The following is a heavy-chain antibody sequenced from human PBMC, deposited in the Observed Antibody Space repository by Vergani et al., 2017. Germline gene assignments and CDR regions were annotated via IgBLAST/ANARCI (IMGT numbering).Heavy chain of an antibody. J-gene: IGHJ6*02. CDR2: IYYSGST. CDR3: ASQTYYDFWSGYRPTYYYYYYGMDV. Sequence: QVQLQESGPGLVKPSQTLSLTCTVSGGSISSGDYYWGWIRQPPGKGLEWIGSIYYSGSTYYNPSLKSRVPISVDTSKNQFSLKLSPVTAADTAVYYCASQTYYDFWSGYRPTYYYYYYGMDVWGQGTTVTVSS. D-gene: IGHD3-3*01. V-gene: IGHV4-39*07. CDR1: GGSISSGDYY.